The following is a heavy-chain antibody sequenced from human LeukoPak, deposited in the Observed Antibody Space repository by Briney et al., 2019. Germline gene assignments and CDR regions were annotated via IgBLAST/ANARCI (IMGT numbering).Heavy chain of an antibody. D-gene: IGHD3-10*01. Sequence: ASVKVSCKASGYTFTSYYMHWVRQAPGQGLEWMGIINPSGGSTSYAQKFQGRVTMTRDMSTSTVYMELSSLRSEDTAVYYCARDGAEIWFGELLYLDVWGKGTTVTVSS. V-gene: IGHV1-46*01. J-gene: IGHJ6*04. CDR2: INPSGGST. CDR1: GYTFTSYY. CDR3: ARDGAEIWFGELLYLDV.